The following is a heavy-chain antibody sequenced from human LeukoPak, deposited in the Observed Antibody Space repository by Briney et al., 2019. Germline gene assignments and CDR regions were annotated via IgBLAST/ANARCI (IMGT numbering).Heavy chain of an antibody. D-gene: IGHD5-24*01. V-gene: IGHV4-59*01. J-gene: IGHJ4*02. CDR1: GGSISSYY. CDR2: IYYSGST. Sequence: SETLSLTCTVSGGSISSYYWSWVRQPPAKGLEWIGYIYYSGSTNYNPSLKSRVTISVDTSKNQFSLKLSSVTTADTAVYYCARDSLGMATSNWGQGTLVTVSS. CDR3: ARDSLGMATSN.